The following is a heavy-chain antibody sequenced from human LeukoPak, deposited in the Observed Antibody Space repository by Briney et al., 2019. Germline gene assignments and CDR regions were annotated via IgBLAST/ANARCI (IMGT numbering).Heavy chain of an antibody. J-gene: IGHJ4*02. V-gene: IGHV4-31*03. Sequence: SQTLSLTCTVSGGSISSGGYYWSWIRQHPGKGLEWIGYIYYSGSTYYNPSLKSRVTISVDTSKSQFSLKLSSATAADTAVYYCATGRSIRYFDYWGQGTLLTVSS. CDR3: ATGRSIRYFDY. CDR2: IYYSGST. CDR1: GGSISSGGYY. D-gene: IGHD3-9*01.